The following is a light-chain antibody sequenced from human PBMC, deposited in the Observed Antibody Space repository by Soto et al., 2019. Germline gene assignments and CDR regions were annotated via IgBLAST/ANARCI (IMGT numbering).Light chain of an antibody. CDR2: EVN. CDR3: SSYTTGNTVV. V-gene: IGLV2-14*01. J-gene: IGLJ2*01. CDR1: GSDVGRYNS. Sequence: QSVLTQPASLSGSHGQSITISCTGSGSDVGRYNSVSWFQQHPVKAPKLILYEVNNRPSGISNRFSGSKSGNTASLTISGLQAEDEADYYCSSYTTGNTVVFGGGTKLTVL.